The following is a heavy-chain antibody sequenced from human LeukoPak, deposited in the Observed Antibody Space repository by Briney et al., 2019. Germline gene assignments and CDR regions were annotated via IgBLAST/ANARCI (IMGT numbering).Heavy chain of an antibody. D-gene: IGHD6-13*01. V-gene: IGHV3-23*01. CDR1: GFTFSSYG. Sequence: PGGSLRLSCAASGFTFSSYGMHWVRQAPGKGLEWVSAISGSGGSTYYADSVKGRFTISRDNSKNTLYLQMNSLRAEDTAVYYCAKAPAPLDWFVPWGQGTLVTVSS. CDR2: ISGSGGST. J-gene: IGHJ5*02. CDR3: AKAPAPLDWFVP.